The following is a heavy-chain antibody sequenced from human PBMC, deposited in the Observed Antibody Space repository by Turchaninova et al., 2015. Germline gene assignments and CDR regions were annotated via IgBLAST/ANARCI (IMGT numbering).Heavy chain of an antibody. CDR1: ELTVMTNS. D-gene: IGHD6-6*01. CDR3: AREAARPDY. Sequence: VESGGGLVKPGGSLRLSCAASELTVMTNSRAGIRQVEGKGREWVSYITSSGSYTNYADSVKGRFTISRDNAKNLLYLQMNSLRAEDTAVYFCAREAARPDYWGQGTLVTVSS. J-gene: IGHJ4*02. V-gene: IGHV3-11*05. CDR2: ITSSGSYT.